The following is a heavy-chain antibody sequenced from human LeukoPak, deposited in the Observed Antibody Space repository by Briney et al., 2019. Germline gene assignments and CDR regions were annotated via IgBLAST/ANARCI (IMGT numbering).Heavy chain of an antibody. D-gene: IGHD5-18*01. CDR2: IYYSGST. J-gene: IGHJ4*02. V-gene: IGHV4-39*07. CDR3: AREASGYSYGYLFSFGRGSYFDY. Sequence: SETLSLTCTVSGGSISSSSYYWGWIRQPPGKGLEWIGSIYYSGSTYYNPSLKSRVTISVDTSKNQFSLKLSSVTAADTAVYYCAREASGYSYGYLFSFGRGSYFDYWGQGTLVIVSS. CDR1: GGSISSSSYY.